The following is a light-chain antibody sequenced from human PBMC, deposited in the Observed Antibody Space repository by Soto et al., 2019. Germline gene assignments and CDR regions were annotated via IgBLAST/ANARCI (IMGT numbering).Light chain of an antibody. J-gene: IGLJ1*01. Sequence: QSVLTQPASLSGSPGQSITISCTGTTSDDYVSWYQQPPGKAPKLLIYEVVNRPSEVSDRFSGSKSDSTASLTISGLQADDEAHYYCCSYTSDNSWVFGTGTKLTVL. CDR3: CSYTSDNSWV. CDR1: TSDDY. V-gene: IGLV2-14*01. CDR2: EVV.